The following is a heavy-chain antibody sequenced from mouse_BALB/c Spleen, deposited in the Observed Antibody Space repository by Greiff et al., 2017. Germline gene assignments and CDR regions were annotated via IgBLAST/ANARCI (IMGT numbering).Heavy chain of an antibody. CDR3: AKTVVDYYAMDY. J-gene: IGHJ4*01. D-gene: IGHD1-1*01. CDR2: IWGDGST. CDR1: GFSLTNSG. V-gene: IGHV2-6-6*01. Sequence: VKLVESGPGLVAPSQSLSITCTVSGFSLTNSGVHWVRQSPGKGLEWLGVIWGDGSTNYNSAFKSRLSISKDNSKSQVFLKMNSLQTDDTARYYCAKTVVDYYAMDYWGQGTSVTVSS.